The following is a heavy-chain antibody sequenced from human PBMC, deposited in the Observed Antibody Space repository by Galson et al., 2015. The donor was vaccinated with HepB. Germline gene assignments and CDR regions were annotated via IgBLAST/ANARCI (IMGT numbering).Heavy chain of an antibody. CDR2: IAGSSSDT. V-gene: IGHV3-21*05. D-gene: IGHD3-10*01. J-gene: IGHJ4*02. Sequence: SLRLSCAASGFSFSDYGMHWVRQAPGKGLEWIAFIAGSSSDTYYADSMRGRFTISRDNAKSSLFLQMNSLRAEGTALYYCARDWGASGSRPLDCWGQGTLLTVSS. CDR3: ARDWGASGSRPLDC. CDR1: GFSFSDYG.